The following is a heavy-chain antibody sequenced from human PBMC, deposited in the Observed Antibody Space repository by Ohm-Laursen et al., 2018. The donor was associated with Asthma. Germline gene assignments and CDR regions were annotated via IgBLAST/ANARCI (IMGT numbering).Heavy chain of an antibody. Sequence: SLRLSCAASGFTFSSYAMSWVRQAPGKGPVWVSRLNTDGSGTWYADSVKGRFTISRDNAKNTLYLQMNSLRAEDTAVYYCARARSGSSYDYWGQGTLVTVSS. D-gene: IGHD1-26*01. J-gene: IGHJ4*02. CDR1: GFTFSSYA. V-gene: IGHV3-74*01. CDR3: ARARSGSSYDY. CDR2: LNTDGSGT.